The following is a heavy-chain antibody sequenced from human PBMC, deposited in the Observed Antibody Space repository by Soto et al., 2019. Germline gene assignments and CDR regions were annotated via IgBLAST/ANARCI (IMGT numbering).Heavy chain of an antibody. CDR1: GGSISSGDYY. CDR2: IYYSGST. J-gene: IGHJ5*02. V-gene: IGHV4-30-4*01. Sequence: KQSQTLSLTCTVSGGSISSGDYYWSWIRQPPGKGLEWIGYIYYSGSTYYNPSLKSRVTISVDTSKNQFSLKLSSVTAADTAVYYCARAGELVWFDPWGQGTLVTVSS. D-gene: IGHD1-26*01. CDR3: ARAGELVWFDP.